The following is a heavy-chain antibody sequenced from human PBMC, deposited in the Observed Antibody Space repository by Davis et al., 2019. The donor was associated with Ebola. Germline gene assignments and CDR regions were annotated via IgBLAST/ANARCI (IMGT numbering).Heavy chain of an antibody. CDR3: ASYVFWSGWHAFDI. D-gene: IGHD3-3*01. CDR2: IIPILGIA. J-gene: IGHJ3*02. Sequence: AASVKVSCKASGCTFISYTLSSVRQAPGQGLEWMGRIIPILGIANYAQKFQGRVTITADKSTSTADMELSSLRSEDTAVYYCASYVFWSGWHAFDIWGQGTMVTVSS. V-gene: IGHV1-69*02. CDR1: GCTFISYT.